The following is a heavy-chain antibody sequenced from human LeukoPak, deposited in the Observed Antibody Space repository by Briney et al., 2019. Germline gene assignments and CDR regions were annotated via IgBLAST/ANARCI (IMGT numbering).Heavy chain of an antibody. V-gene: IGHV4-59*01. Sequence: SETLSLTCTVSGGSISSYYWSWIRQPPGKGLEWIGYIYYSGNTNYNPSLKSRVTISVDTSKNQFSLKLSSVTAADTAVYYCARARYDYVWGSYRYTDVYYFDYWGQGTLVTVSS. J-gene: IGHJ4*02. CDR1: GGSISSYY. CDR3: ARARYDYVWGSYRYTDVYYFDY. D-gene: IGHD3-16*02. CDR2: IYYSGNT.